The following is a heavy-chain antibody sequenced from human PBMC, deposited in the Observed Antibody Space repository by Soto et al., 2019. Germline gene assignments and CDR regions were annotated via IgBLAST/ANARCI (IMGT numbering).Heavy chain of an antibody. Sequence: GGSLRLSCAASGFTFSSYAMSWVRQAPGKGLEWVSAISGSGGSTYYADSVKGRFTISRDNSRNTLYLQMNSLRAEDTAVYYCATNPLSITIFGVVIHDQYYFDYWGHGTMVTVPS. J-gene: IGHJ4*01. V-gene: IGHV3-23*01. CDR3: ATNPLSITIFGVVIHDQYYFDY. CDR2: ISGSGGST. D-gene: IGHD3-3*01. CDR1: GFTFSSYA.